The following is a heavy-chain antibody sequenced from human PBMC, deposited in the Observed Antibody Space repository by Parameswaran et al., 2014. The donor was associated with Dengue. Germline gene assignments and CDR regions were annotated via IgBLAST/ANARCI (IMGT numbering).Heavy chain of an antibody. Sequence: VRQMPGKGLEWMGIIYPGDSDTRYSPSFQGQVTISADKSISTAYLQWSSLKASDTAMYYCARKVGWLQFWYFDLWGRGTLVTVSS. D-gene: IGHD5-12*01. V-gene: IGHV5-51*01. CDR3: ARKVGWLQFWYFDL. J-gene: IGHJ2*01. CDR2: IYPGDSDT.